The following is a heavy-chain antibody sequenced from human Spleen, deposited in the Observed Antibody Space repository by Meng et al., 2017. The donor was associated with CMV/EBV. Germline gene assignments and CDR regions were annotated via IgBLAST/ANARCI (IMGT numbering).Heavy chain of an antibody. CDR2: INQDGSEK. CDR3: ARDISSTEKNDY. D-gene: IGHD1-14*01. J-gene: IGHJ4*02. Sequence: GESLKISCAASGFSFSNYAMSWVRQAPGKGLEWVANINQDGSEKYYVESVKGRFTISRDNAQSSLYLQMNSLRVEDTAAYFCARDISSTEKNDYWGQGTQVTVSS. CDR1: GFSFSNYA. V-gene: IGHV3-7*01.